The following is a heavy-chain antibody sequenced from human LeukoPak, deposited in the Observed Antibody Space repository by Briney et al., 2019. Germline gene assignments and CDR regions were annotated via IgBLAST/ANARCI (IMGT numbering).Heavy chain of an antibody. CDR3: AKPYYYDSSGYYPDYYFDY. J-gene: IGHJ4*02. D-gene: IGHD3-22*01. V-gene: IGHV3-23*01. CDR1: GFTFSSYA. CDR2: ISGSGGST. Sequence: GGSLRLSCAASGFTFSSYAMNWVRQAPGKGLEWVSVISGSGGSTYYADSVKGRFTISRDNSKNTLYLQMNSLRAEDTAVYYCAKPYYYDSSGYYPDYYFDYWGQGTLVTVSS.